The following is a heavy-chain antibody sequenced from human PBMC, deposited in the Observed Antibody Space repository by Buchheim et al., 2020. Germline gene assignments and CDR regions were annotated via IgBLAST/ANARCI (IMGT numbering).Heavy chain of an antibody. CDR3: AKGACRSTSCYAGGYFDY. V-gene: IGHV3-23*01. CDR1: GFTPSGYA. Sequence: EVQLLESGGGLVQPGGSLRLSCAASGFTPSGYAVSWVRQAPGKGLEWVSAISGSAGSTYYADSVKGRFTISRDSSKNTMYLQMNSLRAEDTAVYYCAKGACRSTSCYAGGYFDYWGQGTL. D-gene: IGHD2-2*01. CDR2: ISGSAGST. J-gene: IGHJ4*02.